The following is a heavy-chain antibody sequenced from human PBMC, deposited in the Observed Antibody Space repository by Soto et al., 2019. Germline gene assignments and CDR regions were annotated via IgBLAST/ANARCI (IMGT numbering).Heavy chain of an antibody. V-gene: IGHV1-69*01. J-gene: IGHJ5*02. Sequence: QVQLVQSGAEVKKPGSSVKVSCKDSGGTFSSYAISWVRQAPGQGLEWRGGIIPIFGTANYAQKFQGRVTITADESTSTAYMELSSLRSEDTAVYYCAREDDYDILTGYYKGWFDPWGQGTLVTVSS. CDR3: AREDDYDILTGYYKGWFDP. CDR2: IIPIFGTA. CDR1: GGTFSSYA. D-gene: IGHD3-9*01.